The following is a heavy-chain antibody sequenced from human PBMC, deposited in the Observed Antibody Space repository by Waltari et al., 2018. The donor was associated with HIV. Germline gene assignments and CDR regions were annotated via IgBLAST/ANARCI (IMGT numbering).Heavy chain of an antibody. J-gene: IGHJ6*02. D-gene: IGHD6-19*01. Sequence: QVQLHQWGAGLVKPSATLSRTCAVYGGSFSGYYLSWVRQPPGKGLEWIGEINHSGTTNYNPALKGRVTISVDTSKNQFSLKVNSVTAADTALYFCARVGTGWDGSFHYYGMDVWGQGTAVAVSS. V-gene: IGHV4-34*01. CDR2: INHSGTT. CDR3: ARVGTGWDGSFHYYGMDV. CDR1: GGSFSGYY.